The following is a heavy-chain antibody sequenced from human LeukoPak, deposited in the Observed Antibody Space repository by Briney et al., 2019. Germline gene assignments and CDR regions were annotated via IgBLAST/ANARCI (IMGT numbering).Heavy chain of an antibody. V-gene: IGHV3-30-3*01. D-gene: IGHD6-13*01. CDR1: GFTFSSYW. CDR3: ARESIAAAEFDY. J-gene: IGHJ4*02. Sequence: GGSLRLSCAASGFTFSSYWMSWVRQAPGKGLEWVAVISYDGSNKYYADSVKGRFTISRDNSKNTLYLQMNSLRAEDTAVYYCARESIAAAEFDYWGQGTLVTVSS. CDR2: ISYDGSNK.